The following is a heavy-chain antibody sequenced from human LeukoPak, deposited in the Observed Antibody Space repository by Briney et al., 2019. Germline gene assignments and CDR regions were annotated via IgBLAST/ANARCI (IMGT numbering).Heavy chain of an antibody. CDR1: GFTFSSYS. Sequence: PGGSLRLSCAASGFTFSSYSMNWVRQAPGKGLEWVSYISSSSSTVYYADSVKGRFTISRDNAKNSLYLQMNSLRAEDTAVYYCARVEIDDSSGYLVVAFDIWGQGTMVTVSS. CDR2: ISSSSSTV. D-gene: IGHD3-22*01. J-gene: IGHJ3*02. CDR3: ARVEIDDSSGYLVVAFDI. V-gene: IGHV3-48*04.